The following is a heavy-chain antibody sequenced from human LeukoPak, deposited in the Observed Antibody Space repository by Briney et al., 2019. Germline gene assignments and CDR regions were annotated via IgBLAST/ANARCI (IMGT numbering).Heavy chain of an antibody. D-gene: IGHD7-27*01. V-gene: IGHV4-4*07. J-gene: IGHJ6*03. CDR1: GGSISSYY. CDR2: IYISGST. Sequence: SETLSLTCTVSGGSISSYYWSWIRQPAGKGLEWIGRIYISGSTNYNPSFKSRVTMSVDTSKNQFSLNLSSVTAADTAVYYCARQTGAYYYYMDVWGKGTTVTVSS. CDR3: ARQTGAYYYYMDV.